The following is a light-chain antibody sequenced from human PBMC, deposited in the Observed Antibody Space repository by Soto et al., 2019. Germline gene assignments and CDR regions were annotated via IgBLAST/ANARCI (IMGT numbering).Light chain of an antibody. CDR3: SSRTTSNPYV. CDR2: EVS. J-gene: IGLJ1*01. Sequence: QSVLTQPASVSGSPGQSITISCTGTSSDIGAYNSVSWYQQHPGKAPKLMIYEVSNRPSGVSNRFSASTSGNTASLTISGLQAEDEADYYCSSRTTSNPYVFGTGTKLTVL. V-gene: IGLV2-14*01. CDR1: SSDIGAYNS.